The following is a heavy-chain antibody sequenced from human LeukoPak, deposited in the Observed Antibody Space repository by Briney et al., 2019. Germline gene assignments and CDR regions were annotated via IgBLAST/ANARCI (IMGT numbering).Heavy chain of an antibody. CDR3: ASLVTGAYSTDY. D-gene: IGHD6-13*01. Sequence: GGSLRLSCAASGFTFSSYGMHWVRQAPGKGLEWVAVIWYDGSNKYYADSVKGRFTISRDNSKNTLYLQVNSLRAEDTAVYYCASLVTGAYSTDYWGQGTLVTVSS. CDR2: IWYDGSNK. V-gene: IGHV3-33*01. J-gene: IGHJ4*02. CDR1: GFTFSSYG.